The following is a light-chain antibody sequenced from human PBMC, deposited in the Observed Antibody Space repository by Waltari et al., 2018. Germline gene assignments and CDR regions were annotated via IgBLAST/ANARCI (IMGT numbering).Light chain of an antibody. J-gene: IGLJ3*02. CDR1: YGPRSTTPY. CDR3: ALYMGSGIWV. CDR2: KAN. V-gene: IGLV8-61*01. Sequence: QTVVTQEPSLSVSPGGTVTPTCSLIYGPRSTTPYPSCYQQNPGQAPRTLVYKANARSSGVPDRFSGSILGNTAALTITGAQADDESDYYCALYMGSGIWVFGGGTRLTVL.